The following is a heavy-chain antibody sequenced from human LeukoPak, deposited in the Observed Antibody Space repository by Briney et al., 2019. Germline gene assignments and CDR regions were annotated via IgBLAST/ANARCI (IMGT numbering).Heavy chain of an antibody. V-gene: IGHV3-23*01. Sequence: GGSLRLSCATSGFTFSRYAMSWVRQAPGKGLEWVSGISNGGRATYYADPVKGRFTISRDNSKNTVYLEMNSLRAEDTAVYYCAKDMLDYWGQGTLLTVSS. CDR3: AKDMLDY. J-gene: IGHJ4*02. CDR1: GFTFSRYA. CDR2: ISNGGRAT. D-gene: IGHD2-2*01.